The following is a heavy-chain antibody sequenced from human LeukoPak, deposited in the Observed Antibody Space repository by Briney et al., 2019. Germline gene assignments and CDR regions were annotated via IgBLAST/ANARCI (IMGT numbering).Heavy chain of an antibody. CDR3: ARQAALNYYYYMDV. CDR1: GGSITTYY. Sequence: SETLSLTCTVSGGSITTYYYNWIRQPPGKGLEWIGYIYYGGSTNYNPSLKSRVTMSVDTSKKQISLKLNSVTAADTAVYYCARQAALNYYYYMDVWGLGTTVTVS. V-gene: IGHV4-59*01. CDR2: IYYGGST. J-gene: IGHJ6*03. D-gene: IGHD6-25*01.